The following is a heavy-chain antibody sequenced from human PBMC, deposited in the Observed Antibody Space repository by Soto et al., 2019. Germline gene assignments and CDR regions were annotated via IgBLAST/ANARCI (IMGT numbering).Heavy chain of an antibody. V-gene: IGHV6-1*01. CDR2: TYYRSKWYS. CDR3: ARDGVVFGAFDI. Sequence: SQTLSLTCAISGDSVSSNSAAWNWIRQSPSRGLEWLGRTYYRSKWYSDYAVSVKSRMTINPDTSKNQFSLQLSSVTPEDTAVYYCARDGVVFGAFDIWGQGTMVTVPS. D-gene: IGHD3-3*01. CDR1: GDSVSSNSAA. J-gene: IGHJ3*02.